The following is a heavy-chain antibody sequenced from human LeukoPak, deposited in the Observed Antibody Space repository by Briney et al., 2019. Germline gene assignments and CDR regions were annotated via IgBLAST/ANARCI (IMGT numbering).Heavy chain of an antibody. CDR3: ARGLFLGELLYW. Sequence: GGSLRLSCAASGFTVDSNYMSWVRQAPGKGLEWVSVIYSGGSTYYADSVKGRFTISRDNSKNTLYLQMNSLRAEDTAVYYCARGLFLGELLYWGGQGTLVTVSS. J-gene: IGHJ4*02. V-gene: IGHV3-53*01. CDR1: GFTVDSNY. D-gene: IGHD3-10*01. CDR2: IYSGGST.